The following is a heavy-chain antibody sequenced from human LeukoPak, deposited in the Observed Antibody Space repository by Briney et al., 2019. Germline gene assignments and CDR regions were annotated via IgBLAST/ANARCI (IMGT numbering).Heavy chain of an antibody. V-gene: IGHV4-34*01. CDR3: ARVPRGYPIPYYFDY. J-gene: IGHJ4*02. Sequence: SETLSLTCAVHGGSFSGYYWSWSRQPPGKGLEWIGEINHSGSTNYNPSLKSRVTISVDTSKNQFSLKLSSVTAADTAVYYCARVPRGYPIPYYFDYWGQGTLVTVSS. CDR1: GGSFSGYY. CDR2: INHSGST. D-gene: IGHD2-15*01.